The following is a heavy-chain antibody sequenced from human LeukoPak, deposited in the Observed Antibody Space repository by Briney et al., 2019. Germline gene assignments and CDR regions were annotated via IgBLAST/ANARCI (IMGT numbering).Heavy chain of an antibody. V-gene: IGHV3-30*02. CDR1: GFIFSNYG. D-gene: IGHD3-10*01. CDR3: AKDGPRRIPYYMDV. Sequence: GGPLRLSCAASGFIFSNYGIHWVRQAPGKGLEWVAFIRYDGSNKYYADSVKGRFTISRDNSKNTLYLQMNSLRVEDTAVYYCAKDGPRRIPYYMDVWGKGTTVTISS. CDR2: IRYDGSNK. J-gene: IGHJ6*04.